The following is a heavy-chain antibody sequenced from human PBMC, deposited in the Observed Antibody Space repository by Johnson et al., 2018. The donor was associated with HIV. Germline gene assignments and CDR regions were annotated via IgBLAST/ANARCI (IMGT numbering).Heavy chain of an antibody. Sequence: QVQLVESGGDLVKPGGSLRLSCAASGFTFSSYGMHWVRQAPGKGLEWVAVISYDGSNKYYADSVKGRFTISRDNPKNTLYLRMNSLRAEDTAVYYCAKDNEGATPPDVFDIWGQGTMVTVSS. CDR3: AKDNEGATPPDVFDI. CDR1: GFTFSSYG. V-gene: IGHV3-30*18. D-gene: IGHD1-26*01. J-gene: IGHJ3*02. CDR2: ISYDGSNK.